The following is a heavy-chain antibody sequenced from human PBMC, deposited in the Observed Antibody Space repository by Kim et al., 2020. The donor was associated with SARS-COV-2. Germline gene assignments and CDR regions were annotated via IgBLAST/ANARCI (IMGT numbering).Heavy chain of an antibody. CDR3: ARGSGWFGELFGGLDV. CDR1: GFSFRSSD. Sequence: GGSLRLSCAASGFSFRSSDMHWVRQPTGKGLEWISAIGTAGDPYYADSVKGRFTISRDNEKNSFSLQMNSLRVGDTAVYYCARGSGWFGELFGGLDVWGQGTTVTVSS. D-gene: IGHD3-10*01. J-gene: IGHJ6*02. V-gene: IGHV3-13*05. CDR2: IGTAGDP.